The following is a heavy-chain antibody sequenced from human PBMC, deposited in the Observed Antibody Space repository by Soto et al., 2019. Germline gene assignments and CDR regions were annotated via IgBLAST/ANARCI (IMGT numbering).Heavy chain of an antibody. Sequence: EGSLRLSCAASGFTFSSYAMSWVRQAPGKGLEWVSAISGSGGSTYYADSVKGRFTISRDNSKNTLYLQMNSLRAEDTAVYYCAKECDANYYYGMDVWGQGTTVTVSS. D-gene: IGHD2-21*02. V-gene: IGHV3-23*01. CDR1: GFTFSSYA. CDR2: ISGSGGST. CDR3: AKECDANYYYGMDV. J-gene: IGHJ6*02.